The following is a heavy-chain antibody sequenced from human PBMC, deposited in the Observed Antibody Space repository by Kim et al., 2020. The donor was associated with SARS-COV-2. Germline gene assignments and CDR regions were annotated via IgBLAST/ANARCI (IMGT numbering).Heavy chain of an antibody. CDR2: K. J-gene: IGHJ4*02. V-gene: IGHV2-5*01. D-gene: IGHD5-12*01. Sequence: KRYSPSLKSRLTITKDTSKNQVVLTMTNMDPVDTATYYCARSLAPANFDYWGQGTLVTVSS. CDR3: ARSLAPANFDY.